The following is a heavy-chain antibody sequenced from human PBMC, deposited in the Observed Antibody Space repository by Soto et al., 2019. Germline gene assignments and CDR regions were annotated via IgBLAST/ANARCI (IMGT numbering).Heavy chain of an antibody. V-gene: IGHV3-23*01. J-gene: IGHJ4*02. CDR2: ISGGGGST. Sequence: GGSLRLSCAASGFTFGSYAMSWVRQAPGKGLEWVSAISGGGGSTYYADSVEGRFTISRDNSKNTLYLQMNSLRAEDTAVYYCAKDRLQPALEIGTLFAFRAQGTLVPVSS. CDR3: AKDRLQPALEIGTLFAF. D-gene: IGHD2-21*02. CDR1: GFTFGSYA.